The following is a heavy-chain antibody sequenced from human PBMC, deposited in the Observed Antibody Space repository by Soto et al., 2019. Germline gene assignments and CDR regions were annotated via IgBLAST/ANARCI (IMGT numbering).Heavy chain of an antibody. CDR2: IYTDGGT. V-gene: IGHV3-66*01. Sequence: EVQLVESGGGLVQPGGSLRLSCAASGLTVSTNPMSWVRQAPGKGLEWVSVIYTDGGTHYADSVKGRFTISRDNSTNTVNLHMNSLRPEDTAVYYCVRDGSGHWGQGTLVIVSS. CDR1: GLTVSTNP. J-gene: IGHJ4*02. CDR3: VRDGSGH.